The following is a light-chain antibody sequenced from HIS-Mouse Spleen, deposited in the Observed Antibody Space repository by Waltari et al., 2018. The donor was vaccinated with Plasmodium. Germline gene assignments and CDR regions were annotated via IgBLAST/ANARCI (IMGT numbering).Light chain of an antibody. CDR1: QLGDKY. Sequence: SYELTQPPSVSVSPGQTASITCAGDQLGDKYACWYQQKPGQSPVLVIYQDSKRPSGIPERFSGSNSGNTATLTISGTQAMYEADYYCQAWDSSTVVFGGGTKLTVL. CDR3: QAWDSSTVV. V-gene: IGLV3-1*01. CDR2: QDS. J-gene: IGLJ2*01.